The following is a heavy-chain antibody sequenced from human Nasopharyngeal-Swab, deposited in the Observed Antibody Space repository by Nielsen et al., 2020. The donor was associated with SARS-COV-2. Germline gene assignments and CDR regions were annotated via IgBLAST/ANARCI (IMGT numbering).Heavy chain of an antibody. V-gene: IGHV3-21*01. CDR3: ARDGGLTGFNF. CDR1: GFPFSNYT. Sequence: GESLKISCAASGFPFSNYTMTWVRQAPGKGLEWVSSITSIGGYIHYADSVKGHFTISRDDAKNSLYLQMNRLRVEDTAVYYCARDGGLTGFNFWGQGTLVIVSS. D-gene: IGHD3-9*01. J-gene: IGHJ4*02. CDR2: ITSIGGYI.